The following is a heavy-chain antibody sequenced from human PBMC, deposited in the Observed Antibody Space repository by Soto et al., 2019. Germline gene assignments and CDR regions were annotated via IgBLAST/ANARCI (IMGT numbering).Heavy chain of an antibody. CDR3: ATAYTGKSYWSLYDM. CDR2: VYASGTS. CDR1: GGAITPYS. J-gene: IGHJ3*02. V-gene: IGHV4-59*13. D-gene: IGHD2-8*02. Sequence: SETLSLTCSVSGGAITPYSWSWLRQPPGKPLEWIGDVYASGTSDYNPSLNSRVTLSVDTSRNQFSLRLTSVTAADTAVYYCATAYTGKSYWSLYDMWGQGTMVTVSS.